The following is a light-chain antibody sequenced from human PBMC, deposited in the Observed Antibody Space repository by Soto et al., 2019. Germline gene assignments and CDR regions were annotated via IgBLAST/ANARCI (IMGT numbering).Light chain of an antibody. Sequence: EIVMTQSPATLSVSPGERATLSCRASQSVSSNLAWYQQKPGQAPRLLSYGASTRATGIPARFSGSGSGTEFTLTISSLQSEDFAVYYCQQYNNWPPLFTFGPGTKVDIK. J-gene: IGKJ3*01. CDR2: GAS. CDR1: QSVSSN. CDR3: QQYNNWPPLFT. V-gene: IGKV3-15*01.